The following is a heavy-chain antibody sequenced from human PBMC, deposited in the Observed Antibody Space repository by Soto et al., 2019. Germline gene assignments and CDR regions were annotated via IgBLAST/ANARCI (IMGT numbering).Heavy chain of an antibody. D-gene: IGHD3-22*01. CDR1: GFTFSSYS. J-gene: IGHJ4*02. CDR2: ISSSSSTI. V-gene: IGHV3-48*02. CDR3: ARAFTRRTYYDSSGYSIDY. Sequence: PGGSLRLSCAASGFTFSSYSMNWVRQAPGKGLEWVSYISSSSSTIYYADSVKGRFTISRDNAKNSLYLQMNSLRDEDTAVYYCARAFTRRTYYDSSGYSIDYWGQGTLVTVSS.